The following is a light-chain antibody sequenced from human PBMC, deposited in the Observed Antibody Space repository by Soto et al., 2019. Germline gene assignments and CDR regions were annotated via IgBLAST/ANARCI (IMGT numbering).Light chain of an antibody. CDR3: QQSNSTPWT. CDR1: QSISNY. V-gene: IGKV1-39*01. CDR2: AAS. J-gene: IGKJ1*01. Sequence: DIQMTQSPSSLSASVGDRVTITCRASQSISNYLNWYQQKPGKAPKLLMYAASSLQSGVPSRFSGSGSGTDFTLTINSLQPEDFATYSCQQSNSTPWTFGHGTKVEIK.